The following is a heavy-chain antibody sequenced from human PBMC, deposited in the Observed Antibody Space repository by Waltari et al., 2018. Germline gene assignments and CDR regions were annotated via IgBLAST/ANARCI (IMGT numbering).Heavy chain of an antibody. CDR3: ARGASCSGGSCYSPVTPGY. CDR2: VSAYNGNP. CDR1: GYTFTSYG. D-gene: IGHD2-15*01. Sequence: QVQLVQSGAEVKKPGASVKVSCKASGYTFTSYGISWVRQAPGQGLEWRGWVSAYNGNPNYAQKRQGRVTMTTDTSTSTAYMELRSLRSDDTAVYYCARGASCSGGSCYSPVTPGYWGQGTLVTVSS. J-gene: IGHJ4*02. V-gene: IGHV1-18*01.